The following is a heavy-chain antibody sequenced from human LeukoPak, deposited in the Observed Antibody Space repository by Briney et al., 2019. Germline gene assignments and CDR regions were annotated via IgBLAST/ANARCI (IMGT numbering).Heavy chain of an antibody. CDR2: ISSSGGST. J-gene: IGHJ4*02. CDR1: GFTFSSYA. Sequence: GGSLRLSCAASGFTFSSYAMSWVRQAPGKGLEWVSAISSSGGSTYYADSVKGRFTISRDNSKNTLYLQMNSLRAEDTAVYYCAVWFGELSNYFDYWGQGTLVTVSS. D-gene: IGHD3-10*01. V-gene: IGHV3-23*01. CDR3: AVWFGELSNYFDY.